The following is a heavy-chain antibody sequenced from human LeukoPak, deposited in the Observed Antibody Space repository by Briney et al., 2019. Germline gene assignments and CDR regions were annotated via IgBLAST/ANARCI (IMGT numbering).Heavy chain of an antibody. CDR1: GFTFSSYG. J-gene: IGHJ6*03. V-gene: IGHV3-30*02. CDR3: AKPSGLYYMDD. Sequence: GGSLRLSCAASGFTFSSYGIHWVRQAPGKGLEWVAFVRYDGNDKYYADSVKGRFTISRDNSKNTLYLQMNSLRAEDTAVYYCAKPSGLYYMDDWGKGTTVTISS. CDR2: VRYDGNDK.